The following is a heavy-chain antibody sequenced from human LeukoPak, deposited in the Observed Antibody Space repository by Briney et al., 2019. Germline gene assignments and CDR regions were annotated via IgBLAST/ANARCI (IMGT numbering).Heavy chain of an antibody. D-gene: IGHD2-2*01. Sequence: GGSLRLSCAASGFTFSSYEMRWVRQAPGKGLEWVSYIATGGSAIYYADSVKGRFTISRDNAKNSLYLQVNSLRAEDMAVYYCVRGGYCSSTICYWYNAFDMWGQGTMVTVSS. J-gene: IGHJ3*02. V-gene: IGHV3-48*03. CDR3: VRGGYCSSTICYWYNAFDM. CDR1: GFTFSSYE. CDR2: IATGGSAI.